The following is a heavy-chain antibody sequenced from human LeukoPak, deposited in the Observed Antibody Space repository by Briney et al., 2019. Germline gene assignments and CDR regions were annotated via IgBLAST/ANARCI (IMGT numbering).Heavy chain of an antibody. CDR1: GDSISSSY. Sequence: SETLSLTCTVSGDSISSSYWSWIRQPPGKRLEWIGYIHHSGRTNYKPSLKSRVTIFVDTSNNQFSLRLTSLIAADTAMYYCVRGYYDSRGDSNPFDIWGQGTMVTVSS. J-gene: IGHJ3*02. V-gene: IGHV4-59*03. CDR3: VRGYYDSRGDSNPFDI. D-gene: IGHD3-22*01. CDR2: IHHSGRT.